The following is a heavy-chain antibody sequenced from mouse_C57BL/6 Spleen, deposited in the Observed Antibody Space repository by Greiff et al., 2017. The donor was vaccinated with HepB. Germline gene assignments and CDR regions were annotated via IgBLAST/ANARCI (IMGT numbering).Heavy chain of an antibody. CDR3: ARGPRYSNWYFDV. J-gene: IGHJ1*03. CDR2: IYPGDGDT. CDR1: GYAFSSSW. V-gene: IGHV1-82*01. D-gene: IGHD2-5*01. Sequence: VKLVESGPELVKPGASVKISCKASGYAFSSSWMNWVKQRPGKGLEWIGRIYPGDGDTNYNGKFKGKATLTADKSSSTAYMQLSSLTSEDSAVYFCARGPRYSNWYFDVWGTGTTVTVSS.